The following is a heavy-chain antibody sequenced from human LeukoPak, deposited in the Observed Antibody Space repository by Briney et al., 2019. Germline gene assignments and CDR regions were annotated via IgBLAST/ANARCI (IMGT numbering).Heavy chain of an antibody. D-gene: IGHD2-15*01. J-gene: IGHJ3*02. CDR2: IYHSGST. V-gene: IGHV4-61*01. CDR3: ARYCSGVSCYYAFDI. Sequence: SETLSLTCTVSGGSVSSGSYYWSWIRQPPGRGLEWIGNIYHSGSTNYNPSLKSRITISVDTSKNQFSLKLSSVTAADTAVYSCARYCSGVSCYYAFDIWGQGTMVTVSS. CDR1: GGSVSSGSYY.